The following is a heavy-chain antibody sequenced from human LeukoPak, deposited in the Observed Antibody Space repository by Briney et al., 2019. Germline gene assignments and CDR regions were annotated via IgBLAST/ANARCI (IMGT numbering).Heavy chain of an antibody. CDR1: GDSISSSTYY. V-gene: IGHV4-39*07. Sequence: SETLSLTCTVSGDSISSSTYYWGWIRQPPGKGLEWIGGIFYSGSTYYNPSLKSRLTISVDTSKNQFSLKLNSVTAADMAVYYCAKQRQLLYTSGWYWFDPWGQGTLVTVSS. J-gene: IGHJ5*02. CDR3: AKQRQLLYTSGWYWFDP. CDR2: IFYSGST. D-gene: IGHD6-19*01.